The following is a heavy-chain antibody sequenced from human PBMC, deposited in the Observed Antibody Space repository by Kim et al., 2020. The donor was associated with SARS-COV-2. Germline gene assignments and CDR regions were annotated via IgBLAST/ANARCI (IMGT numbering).Heavy chain of an antibody. J-gene: IGHJ6*02. CDR2: IGTAGDT. Sequence: GGSLRLSCAASGFTFSSYDMHWVRQATGKGLEWVSAIGTAGDTYYPGSVKGRFTISRENAKNSLYLQMNSLRAGDTAVYYCARVQWLYGMDVWGQGTTVTVSS. V-gene: IGHV3-13*01. CDR1: GFTFSSYD. CDR3: ARVQWLYGMDV. D-gene: IGHD6-19*01.